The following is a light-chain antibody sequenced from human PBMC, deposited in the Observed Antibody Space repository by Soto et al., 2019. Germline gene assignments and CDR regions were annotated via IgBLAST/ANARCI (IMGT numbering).Light chain of an antibody. V-gene: IGKV3-20*01. CDR3: QQYATTVYT. CDR2: AAF. Sequence: DIVLTQSPGTLSLSPGERATLSCRASQSVGSNYLAWYQQKPGQAPRLLIYAAFSRATGIPVRFSGSWSGPDFTLTITRLEPEDFAVYYCQQYATTVYTFGQGTKLEIK. CDR1: QSVGSNY. J-gene: IGKJ2*01.